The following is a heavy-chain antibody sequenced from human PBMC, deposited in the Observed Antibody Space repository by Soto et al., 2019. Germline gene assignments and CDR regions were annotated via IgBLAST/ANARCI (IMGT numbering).Heavy chain of an antibody. Sequence: ASVKVSCKASGYTFTSYGISWVRQAPGQGLEWMGWISAYNGNTNYAQKLQGRVTMTTDTSTSTAYMELRSLRSDDTAVYYCARDAGATSKPYYFDYWGQGTLVTVSS. D-gene: IGHD1-26*01. J-gene: IGHJ4*02. CDR2: ISAYNGNT. CDR1: GYTFTSYG. CDR3: ARDAGATSKPYYFDY. V-gene: IGHV1-18*01.